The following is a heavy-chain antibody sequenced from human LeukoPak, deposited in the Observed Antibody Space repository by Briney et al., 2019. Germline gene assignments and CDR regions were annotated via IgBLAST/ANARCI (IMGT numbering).Heavy chain of an antibody. V-gene: IGHV3-33*01. CDR3: ARDESWYLDY. CDR1: GFSFSRYG. D-gene: IGHD6-13*01. Sequence: GGSLRLSCTASGFSFSRYGMHWVRQAPGKGLEWVAVIWYNGSKKYYADSVKGRFIISRDNSKNTVYLQMDSLRAEDTAVYYCARDESWYLDYWGQGALVTVSS. J-gene: IGHJ4*02. CDR2: IWYNGSKK.